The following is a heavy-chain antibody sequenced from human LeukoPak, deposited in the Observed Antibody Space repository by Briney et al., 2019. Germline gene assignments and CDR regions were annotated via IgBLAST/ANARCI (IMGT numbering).Heavy chain of an antibody. CDR2: ISGSGGST. CDR3: AKALSSSWYGVYYYYGMDV. D-gene: IGHD6-13*01. CDR1: GFTFSSYA. J-gene: IGHJ6*04. Sequence: PGGSLRLSCAASGFTFSSYAMSWVRQAPGKGLEWVSAISGSGGSTYYADSVKGRFTISRDSSKNTLYLQMNSLRAEDTAVYYCAKALSSSWYGVYYYYGMDVWGKGTTVTVSS. V-gene: IGHV3-23*01.